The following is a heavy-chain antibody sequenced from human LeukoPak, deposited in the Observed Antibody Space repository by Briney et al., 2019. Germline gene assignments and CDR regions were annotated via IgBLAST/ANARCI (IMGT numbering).Heavy chain of an antibody. CDR3: ARVRIGSSWCRSPYNWFDP. CDR1: GGSISSGGYY. J-gene: IGHJ5*02. Sequence: SQTLSLTCTVSGGSISSGGYYWSWIRQPPGMGLEWIGYIYHSGSTNYNPSLKSRVTISVDTSKNQFSLKLSSVTAADTAVYYCARVRIGSSWCRSPYNWFDPWGQGTLVTVSS. V-gene: IGHV4-30-2*01. CDR2: IYHSGST. D-gene: IGHD6-13*01.